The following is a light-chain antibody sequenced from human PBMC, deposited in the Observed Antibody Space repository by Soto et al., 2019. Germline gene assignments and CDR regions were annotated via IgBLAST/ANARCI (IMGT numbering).Light chain of an antibody. CDR2: GAS. J-gene: IGKJ3*01. CDR3: QQYNNWPFG. CDR1: QSVSSI. V-gene: IGKV3-15*01. Sequence: EIVMTQSPATLSVSPGERATLSCRASQSVSSILAWYQQKPGQAPRLLIYGASTRATGIPARFSGSGSGTEFTLTISSLQSEDFAVYYCQQYNNWPFGFGPGTKVDIK.